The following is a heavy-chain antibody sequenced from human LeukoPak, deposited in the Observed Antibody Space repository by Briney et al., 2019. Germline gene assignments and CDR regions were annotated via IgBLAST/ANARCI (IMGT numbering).Heavy chain of an antibody. V-gene: IGHV1-18*01. J-gene: IGHJ4*02. CDR1: GYTFTSYG. CDR3: ARARGYYYDSSAGAADY. D-gene: IGHD3-22*01. CDR2: ISAYHGNT. Sequence: ASVKGSCKASGYTFTSYGISWVRQAPGQGLEWMGWISAYHGNTNYAQKLQGRVTMTTDTSTSTAYMELRSLRSDDTAVYYCARARGYYYDSSAGAADYWGQGTLVTVSS.